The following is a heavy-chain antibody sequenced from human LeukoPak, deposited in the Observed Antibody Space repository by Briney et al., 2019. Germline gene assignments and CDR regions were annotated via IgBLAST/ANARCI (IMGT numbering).Heavy chain of an antibody. CDR3: ARHMGYCSSTSCYEGTAGY. J-gene: IGHJ4*02. CDR2: IYPGDSDT. D-gene: IGHD2-2*01. Sequence: GESLKISCKGSGYSFTSYWIGWVRQMPGKGLEWMGIIYPGDSDTRYSPSFQGQVTISADKSISTAYPQWSSLKASDTAMYYCARHMGYCSSTSCYEGTAGYWGQGTLVTVSS. V-gene: IGHV5-51*01. CDR1: GYSFTSYW.